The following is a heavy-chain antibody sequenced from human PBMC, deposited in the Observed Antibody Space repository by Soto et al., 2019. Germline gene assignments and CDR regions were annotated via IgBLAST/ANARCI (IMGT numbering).Heavy chain of an antibody. J-gene: IGHJ4*02. Sequence: LSLTCAVSGASISSGDYSWNWIRQPPGKGLEWIGYIYHGGNTYYNPSLKSRVTMSVDRSKNHFSLKLKSVTAADTAVYYCARANCSGDSCYWTPFDFWAQGTLVTVSS. CDR3: ARANCSGDSCYWTPFDF. D-gene: IGHD2-15*01. CDR1: GASISSGDYS. CDR2: IYHGGNT. V-gene: IGHV4-30-2*01.